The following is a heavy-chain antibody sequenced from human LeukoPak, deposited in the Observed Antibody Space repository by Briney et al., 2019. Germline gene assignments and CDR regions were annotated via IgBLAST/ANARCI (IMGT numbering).Heavy chain of an antibody. CDR1: GFTFSSYA. D-gene: IGHD3-10*01. V-gene: IGHV3-23*01. Sequence: QAGGSLRLSCAASGFTFSSYAMSWVRQAPGKGLEWVSAISGSGGSTYYADSVKGRFTISRDNSKNTLYLQMNSLRAEDTAVYYCCNYYGSGSAVYYFDYWGQGTLSPSPQ. CDR3: CNYYGSGSAVYYFDY. CDR2: ISGSGGST. J-gene: IGHJ4*02.